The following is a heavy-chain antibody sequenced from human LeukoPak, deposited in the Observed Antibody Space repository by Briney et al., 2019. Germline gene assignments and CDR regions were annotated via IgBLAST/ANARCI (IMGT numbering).Heavy chain of an antibody. CDR1: GFTFSSYA. J-gene: IGHJ4*02. V-gene: IGHV3-23*01. D-gene: IGHD6-19*01. Sequence: QSGGSLRLSCAASGFTFSSYAMSWVRQAPGKGLEWVSAISGSGGSTYYADSVKGRFTISRDNSKNTLYLQMNSLRAEDTAVYYCAKVDGWGSGWPFDYWGQGTLVTVSS. CDR3: AKVDGWGSGWPFDY. CDR2: ISGSGGST.